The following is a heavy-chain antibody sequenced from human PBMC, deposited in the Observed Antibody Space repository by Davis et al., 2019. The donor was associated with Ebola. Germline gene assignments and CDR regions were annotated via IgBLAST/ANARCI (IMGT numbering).Heavy chain of an antibody. Sequence: SQTLSLTCAVYDGSLSGYYWSWIRQPPGKGLEWIGEINHSGSTNYNPSLMSRVTISVDTSKNQFSLKLSSVTAADTAVYYCARRMDVWGQGTTVTVSS. V-gene: IGHV4-34*01. CDR3: ARRMDV. CDR1: DGSLSGYY. J-gene: IGHJ6*02. CDR2: INHSGST.